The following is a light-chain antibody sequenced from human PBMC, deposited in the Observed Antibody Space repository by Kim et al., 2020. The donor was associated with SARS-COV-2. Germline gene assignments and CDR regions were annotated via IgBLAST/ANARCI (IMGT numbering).Light chain of an antibody. J-gene: IGKJ1*01. CDR2: GVS. CDR3: HQHSNWPWT. V-gene: IGKV3-15*01. CDR1: QSVTNQ. Sequence: VSPGEGATRSCRASQSVTNQLAWYQQKPGQAPRLLIYGVSTRATGIPARFSGSGSGTEFTLTITSLQSEDFAVYYCHQHSNWPWTFGQGTKVDIK.